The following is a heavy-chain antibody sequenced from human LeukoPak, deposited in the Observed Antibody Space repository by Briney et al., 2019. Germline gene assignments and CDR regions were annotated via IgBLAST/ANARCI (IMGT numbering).Heavy chain of an antibody. CDR1: GGSISSYY. J-gene: IGHJ4*02. CDR3: ARVDSSGYYQDY. V-gene: IGHV4-59*01. D-gene: IGHD3-22*01. CDR2: IYYSGST. Sequence: PSETLSLTCTVSGGSISSYYWSWIRQPPGKGLEWIGYIYYSGSTNYNPSLKSRVTISVDTSKNQFSLKLSSVTAADTAVYYCARVDSSGYYQDYWGQRTLVTVSS.